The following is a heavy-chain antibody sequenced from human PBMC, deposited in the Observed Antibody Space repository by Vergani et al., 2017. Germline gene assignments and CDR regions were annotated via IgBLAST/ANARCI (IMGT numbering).Heavy chain of an antibody. CDR3: ARGQPTLTFGPNIDV. CDR1: GFTFSSYG. J-gene: IGHJ6*03. V-gene: IGHV3-30*03. Sequence: QVQLVESGGDVVQPGRSLSLSCAASGFTFSSYGMHCVRQAPGKGLEWVAVISYDGSNKYYADSVKGRFTISRDNSKNTLYLQMNSLRAEYTAVYYCARGQPTLTFGPNIDVWGKGTTVTVSS. D-gene: IGHD4-11*01. CDR2: ISYDGSNK.